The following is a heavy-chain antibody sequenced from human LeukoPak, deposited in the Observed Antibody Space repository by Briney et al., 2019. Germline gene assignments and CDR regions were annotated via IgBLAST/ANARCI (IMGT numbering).Heavy chain of an antibody. J-gene: IGHJ3*02. D-gene: IGHD6-6*01. Sequence: GGSLRLSCAASGFTFSSYGVHWVRQAPGKGLEWVAVIWYDGSNKYYADSVKGRFTISRDNSKNTLYLQMNSLRAEHTAVYYCAREARNTNAFDIWGQGTMVTVSS. CDR2: IWYDGSNK. V-gene: IGHV3-33*01. CDR3: AREARNTNAFDI. CDR1: GFTFSSYG.